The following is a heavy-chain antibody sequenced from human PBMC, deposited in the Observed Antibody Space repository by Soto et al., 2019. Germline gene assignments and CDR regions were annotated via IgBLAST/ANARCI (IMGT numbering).Heavy chain of an antibody. Sequence: QVQLVESGGGVVQPGRSLRLSCAASGFTFSSYGMHWVRQAPGKGLEWVAVISYDGSNKYYADSVKGRFTISRDNSKNTLHLQMNSLRAEDTAVYYCAKAGTVGAIDYWGQGTLVTVSS. J-gene: IGHJ4*02. CDR2: ISYDGSNK. CDR1: GFTFSSYG. V-gene: IGHV3-30*18. CDR3: AKAGTVGAIDY. D-gene: IGHD1-26*01.